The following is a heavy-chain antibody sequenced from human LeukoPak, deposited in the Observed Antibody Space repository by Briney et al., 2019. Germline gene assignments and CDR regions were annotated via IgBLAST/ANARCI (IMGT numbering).Heavy chain of an antibody. V-gene: IGHV1-18*01. J-gene: IGHJ5*02. D-gene: IGHD6-13*01. CDR2: ISAYNGNT. Sequence: GASVKVSCKASGYTFTSYGISWVRQAPGQGLEWMGWISAYNGNTNYAQKLQGRVTMTTDTSTSTAYVELRSLRSDDTAVYYCARDKYSSSWLYNWFDPWGQGTLVTVSS. CDR1: GYTFTSYG. CDR3: ARDKYSSSWLYNWFDP.